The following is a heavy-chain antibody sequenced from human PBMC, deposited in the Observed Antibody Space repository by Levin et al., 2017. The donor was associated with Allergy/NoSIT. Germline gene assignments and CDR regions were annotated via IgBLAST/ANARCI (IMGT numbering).Heavy chain of an antibody. D-gene: IGHD3-16*01. CDR1: GFTFSDYY. CDR2: ISSSGSTI. V-gene: IGHV3-11*01. J-gene: IGHJ4*02. Sequence: GESLKISCAASGFTFSDYYMSWIRQAPGKGLEWVSYISSSGSTIYYADSVKGRFTISRDNAKNSLYLQMNSLRAEDTAVYYCARSDYVFGVWVVAGAFDYWGQGTLVTVSS. CDR3: ARSDYVFGVWVVAGAFDY.